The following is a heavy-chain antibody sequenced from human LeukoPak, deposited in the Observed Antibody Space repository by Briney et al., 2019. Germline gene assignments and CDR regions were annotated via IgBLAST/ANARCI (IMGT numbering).Heavy chain of an antibody. V-gene: IGHV3-7*01. CDR2: IKQDGSEK. J-gene: IGHJ6*02. CDR3: ARDYGRSRDYGMDV. CDR1: GFTFSSYW. Sequence: GGSLRLSCAASGFTFSSYWMSWVRQAPGKGPEWVANIKQDGSEKYYVDSVKGRFTISRDNAKNTLYLQMNSLRAEDTAMYYCARDYGRSRDYGMDVWGQGTTVTVSS. D-gene: IGHD3-10*01.